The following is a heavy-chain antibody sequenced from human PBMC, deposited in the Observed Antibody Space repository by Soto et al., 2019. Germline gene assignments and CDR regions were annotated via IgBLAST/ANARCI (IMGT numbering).Heavy chain of an antibody. V-gene: IGHV1-69*13. D-gene: IGHD2-8*01. CDR2: IIPIFGTA. CDR3: ARAYCTNGVCYTQRGYYYYGMAV. J-gene: IGHJ6*02. CDR1: GGTFSSYA. Sequence: SVKVSCKASGGTFSSYAISWVRQAPGQGLEWMGGIIPIFGTANYAQKFQGRVTITADGSTSTAYMELSSLRSEDTAVYYCARAYCTNGVCYTQRGYYYYGMAVWGPGTTVTVFS.